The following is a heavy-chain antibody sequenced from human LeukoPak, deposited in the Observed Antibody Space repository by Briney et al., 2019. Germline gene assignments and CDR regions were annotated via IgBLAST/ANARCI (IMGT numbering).Heavy chain of an antibody. CDR2: IYYSGST. Sequence: PSETLSLTCTGSGCSISSYYWSWIRQPPGKGLEWIGYIYYSGSTNYNPSLKSRVTISVNTSKNQFSLKLSSVTAADTAVYYCARLRIAARPDYWGQGTLVTVSS. CDR1: GCSISSYY. J-gene: IGHJ4*02. V-gene: IGHV4-59*08. D-gene: IGHD6-6*01. CDR3: ARLRIAARPDY.